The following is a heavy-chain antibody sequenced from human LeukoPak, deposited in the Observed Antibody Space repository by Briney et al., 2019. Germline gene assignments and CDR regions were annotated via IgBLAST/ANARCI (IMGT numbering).Heavy chain of an antibody. V-gene: IGHV3-53*01. CDR2: IYSDNT. Sequence: GGSLRLSCTVSGFTVSSNSMSWVRQAPGKGLEWVSFIYSDNTHYSDPVKGRFTISRDNSKNTLYLQMNSLRAEDTAVYYCAKPGSSRGIAGRRPTKYYFDYWGQGTLVTVSS. D-gene: IGHD6-6*01. CDR1: GFTVSSNS. J-gene: IGHJ4*02. CDR3: AKPGSSRGIAGRRPTKYYFDY.